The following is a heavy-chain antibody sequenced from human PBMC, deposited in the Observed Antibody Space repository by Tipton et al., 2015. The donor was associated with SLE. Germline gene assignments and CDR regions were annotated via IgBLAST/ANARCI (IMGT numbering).Heavy chain of an antibody. Sequence: QLVQSGAEVKKPGDSVKVSCKASGYTLSTYGFSWVRQAPGQGLEWMGWISAYNGNTNYAQKLQGRVTMTSDTSTSTAYMELRSLRSDDTAIYYCARVRVDTAMGVFDFWGQGPLVTVSS. CDR1: GYTLSTYG. V-gene: IGHV1-18*01. CDR2: ISAYNGNT. J-gene: IGHJ4*02. CDR3: ARVRVDTAMGVFDF. D-gene: IGHD5-18*01.